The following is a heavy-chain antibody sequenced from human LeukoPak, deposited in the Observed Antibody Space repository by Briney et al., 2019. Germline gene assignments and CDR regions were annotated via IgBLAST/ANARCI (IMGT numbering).Heavy chain of an antibody. D-gene: IGHD3-10*01. J-gene: IGHJ6*02. V-gene: IGHV3-73*01. CDR3: TGPSGSYSPDYYYYGMDV. CDR1: GFTFSGSA. Sequence: GGSLRLSCAASGFTFSGSAMQWVRQASGKGLEWVGRIRIKANSYATPYAASSKGRFTISRDDSKNTAYLQMNSLKTEDTAVYYCTGPSGSYSPDYYYYGMDVWGQGTTVTVSS. CDR2: IRIKANSYAT.